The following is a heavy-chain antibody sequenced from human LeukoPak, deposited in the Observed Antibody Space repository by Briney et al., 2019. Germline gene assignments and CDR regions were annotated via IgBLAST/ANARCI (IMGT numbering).Heavy chain of an antibody. D-gene: IGHD3-10*01. CDR3: ASSGITMVRGPEALDY. Sequence: GASVKVSCKASGYTFTSYGISWVRQAPGQGLEWMGWISAYNGNTNYAQKLQGRVTMTIDTSTSTAYMELRSLRSDDTAVYYCASSGITMVRGPEALDYWGQGTLVTVSS. CDR1: GYTFTSYG. CDR2: ISAYNGNT. J-gene: IGHJ4*02. V-gene: IGHV1-18*01.